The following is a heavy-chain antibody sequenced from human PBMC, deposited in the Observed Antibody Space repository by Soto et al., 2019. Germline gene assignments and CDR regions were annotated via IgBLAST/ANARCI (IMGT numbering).Heavy chain of an antibody. J-gene: IGHJ4*02. V-gene: IGHV3-33*01. CDR2: IWSDGSSK. D-gene: IGHD6-13*01. Sequence: QVQLVESGGGVVQPGKSLTLSCAASGIPFSASGMHWVRQAPGKGLEWVAMIWSDGSSKYYADSVKGRFTISRDNSKNTLFLQMDSLRVEDTALYYCARDRGVRDLDHWGQGTLVTVSS. CDR1: GIPFSASG. CDR3: ARDRGVRDLDH.